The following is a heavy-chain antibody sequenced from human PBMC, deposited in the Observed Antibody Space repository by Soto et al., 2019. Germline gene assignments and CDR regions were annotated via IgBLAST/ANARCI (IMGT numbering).Heavy chain of an antibody. J-gene: IGHJ6*02. D-gene: IGHD4-17*01. Sequence: AASVKVSCKASGFTFTSSAVQWVRQARGQRLEWIGWIVVGSGNTNYAQKFQERVTITRDMSTSTAYMELSSLRSEDTAVYYCAAFRDYGDYFGMDVWGQGTTVTVSS. CDR1: GFTFTSSA. CDR3: AAFRDYGDYFGMDV. V-gene: IGHV1-58*01. CDR2: IVVGSGNT.